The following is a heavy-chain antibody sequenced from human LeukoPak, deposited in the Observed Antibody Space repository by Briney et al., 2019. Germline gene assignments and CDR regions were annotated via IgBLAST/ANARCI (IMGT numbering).Heavy chain of an antibody. CDR1: GGSFSGYY. D-gene: IGHD1-1*01. V-gene: IGHV4-34*01. J-gene: IGHJ4*02. CDR3: ARSRGRPTD. CDR2: INHSGST. Sequence: SETLSLTCAVYGGSFSGYYWSWIRQPPGKGLEWIGEINHSGSTNYNPSLKSRVTISVGTSKNQFSLKLSSVTAADTAVYYCARSRGRPTDWGQGTLVTVSS.